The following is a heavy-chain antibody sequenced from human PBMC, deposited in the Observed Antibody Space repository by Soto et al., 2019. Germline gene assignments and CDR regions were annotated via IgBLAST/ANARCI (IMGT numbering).Heavy chain of an antibody. CDR2: ISSSSSTI. V-gene: IGHV3-48*02. CDR1: GFTFSSYS. J-gene: IGHJ5*02. D-gene: IGHD1-26*01. CDR3: ARGLPTAESDSGSYVSSWFDP. Sequence: GGSLRLSCAASGFTFSSYSMNWVRQAPGKGLEWVSYISSSSSTIYYADSVKGRFTISRDNAKNSLYLQMNSLRDEDTAVYYCARGLPTAESDSGSYVSSWFDPWGQGTLVTVSS.